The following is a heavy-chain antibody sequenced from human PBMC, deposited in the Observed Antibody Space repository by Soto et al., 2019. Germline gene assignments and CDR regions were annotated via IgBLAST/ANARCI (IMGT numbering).Heavy chain of an antibody. V-gene: IGHV3-9*01. D-gene: IGHD2-15*01. J-gene: IGHJ4*02. CDR1: GLTVDLDA. Sequence: GGTLDLSCAAYGLTVDLDALRLIQQTPGKGLEWVSGISWNSGSIGYADSVKGRFTISRDNAKNSLYLQMNSLRAEDTALYYCAKDIHRRRIVVVVAAPLSHWGQGTLVTVSS. CDR2: ISWNSGSI. CDR3: AKDIHRRRIVVVVAAPLSH.